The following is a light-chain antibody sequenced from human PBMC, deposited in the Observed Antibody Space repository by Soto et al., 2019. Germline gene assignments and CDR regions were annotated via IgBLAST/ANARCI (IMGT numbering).Light chain of an antibody. CDR2: GAT. J-gene: IGKJ5*01. Sequence: DVQVTQSPSFVSASVGDRVTITCRASQGIGTWLAWYQQKPGQAPSLLIYGATDLQSGVPSRFSGSGLGTHFSLTIFSLQPEDFATYYCQQTNSFPITFGQVTRLEI. V-gene: IGKV1D-12*01. CDR3: QQTNSFPIT. CDR1: QGIGTW.